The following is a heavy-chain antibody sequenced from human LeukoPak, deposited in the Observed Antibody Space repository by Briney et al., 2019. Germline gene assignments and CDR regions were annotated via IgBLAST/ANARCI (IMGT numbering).Heavy chain of an antibody. Sequence: PSETLSLTCTVSGGSISSYYWSWIRQPAGKGLEWIGRIYTSGSTNYNPSLKSRVTMSVDKPKNQFSLKLRSVTAADTAVYFCARARRGKIVVATAITYYFYGLDVWGQGTTVTVSS. CDR3: ARARRGKIVVATAITYYFYGLDV. J-gene: IGHJ6*02. D-gene: IGHD2-21*02. V-gene: IGHV4-4*07. CDR1: GGSISSYY. CDR2: IYTSGST.